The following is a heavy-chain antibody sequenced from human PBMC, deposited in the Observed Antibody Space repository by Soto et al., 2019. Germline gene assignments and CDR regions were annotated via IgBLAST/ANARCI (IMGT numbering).Heavy chain of an antibody. D-gene: IGHD2-15*01. V-gene: IGHV3-30*03. J-gene: IGHJ5*02. Sequence: GGSLRLSCAASGFTFSNYGMQWVRQAPGKGLEWVTVISYDGSNKYYADSVKGRFTISRDNSKNTVYLQLNSLRPEDTAVYYCVGGRSSGDHWGQGALVTVCS. CDR2: ISYDGSNK. CDR1: GFTFSNYG. CDR3: VGGRSSGDH.